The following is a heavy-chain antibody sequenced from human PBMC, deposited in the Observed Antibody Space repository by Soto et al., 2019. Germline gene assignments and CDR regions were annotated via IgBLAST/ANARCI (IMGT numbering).Heavy chain of an antibody. Sequence: GASVKVSCKASGYTFTGYYMHWVRQAPGQGLEWMGWINPNSGGTNYAQKFQGWVTMTRDTSISTAYMELSRLRSDDTAVYYCARVTADDYYMDVWGKGTTVTVSS. CDR1: GYTFTGYY. V-gene: IGHV1-2*04. CDR2: INPNSGGT. CDR3: ARVTADDYYMDV. J-gene: IGHJ6*03.